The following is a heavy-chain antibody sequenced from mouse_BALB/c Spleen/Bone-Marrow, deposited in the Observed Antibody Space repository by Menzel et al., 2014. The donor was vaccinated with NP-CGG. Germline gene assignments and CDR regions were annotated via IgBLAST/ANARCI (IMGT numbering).Heavy chain of an antibody. J-gene: IGHJ2*01. Sequence: DVQLVESGGGLVQPGGSRKPSCAASGFTFSGFGMHWVRQAPEKGLEWVAYISSGSSTIFYADTVKGRFTISRDNPKNTLFLQMTRLRSEDTAMYYCTRGGNWEDFDYWGQGTTLTVSS. D-gene: IGHD4-1*01. CDR2: ISSGSSTI. V-gene: IGHV5-17*02. CDR3: TRGGNWEDFDY. CDR1: GFTFSGFG.